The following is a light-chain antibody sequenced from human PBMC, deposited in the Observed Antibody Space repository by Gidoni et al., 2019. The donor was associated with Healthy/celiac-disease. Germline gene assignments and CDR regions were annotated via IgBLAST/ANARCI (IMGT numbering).Light chain of an antibody. V-gene: IGKV2-30*01. J-gene: IGKJ1*01. CDR1: QRLVYRDGNTS. CDR2: KVS. CDR3: MQGKHWPPT. Sequence: VVMTQSPLSLPVTLGQPASISCRSSQRLVYRDGNTSLNWFQQRPGHSPRRLIYKVSTRDSGVPARFSGSGSGTDFTLKISRVEAEDVGVYYCMQGKHWPPTFGQGTKVEIK.